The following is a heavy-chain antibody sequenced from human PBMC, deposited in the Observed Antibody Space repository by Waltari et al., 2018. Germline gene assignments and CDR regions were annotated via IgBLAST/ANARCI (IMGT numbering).Heavy chain of an antibody. V-gene: IGHV4-31*03. CDR3: ARVDSITMIVPYIDY. CDR1: GGSISSGGYY. J-gene: IGHJ4*02. D-gene: IGHD3-22*01. Sequence: QVQLQVSGPGLVKPSQTLSLTCTVSGGSISSGGYYWSWIRQHPGKGLEWIGYIYYSGSTYYNPSLKSRVTISVDTSKNQFSLKLSSVTAADTAVYYCARVDSITMIVPYIDYWGQGTLVTVSS. CDR2: IYYSGST.